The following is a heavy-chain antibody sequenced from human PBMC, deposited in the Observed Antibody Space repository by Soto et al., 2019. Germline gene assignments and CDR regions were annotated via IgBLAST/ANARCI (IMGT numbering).Heavy chain of an antibody. CDR3: ARKAWVRFDY. D-gene: IGHD7-27*01. CDR2: VFHTGNT. V-gene: IGHV4-4*02. CDR1: GDSMTRSVC. J-gene: IGHJ4*02. Sequence: PSETLSLTCAVSGDSMTRSVCWTWFRQPPGKGLEWIGEVFHTGNTNYNPSLKSRVTMSVDKSTNEFSLKVTSVTAADTAIYYCARKAWVRFDYWGQGALVTVSS.